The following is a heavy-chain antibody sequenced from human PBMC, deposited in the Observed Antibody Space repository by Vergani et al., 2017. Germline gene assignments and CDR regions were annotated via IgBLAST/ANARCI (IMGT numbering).Heavy chain of an antibody. CDR1: GYTFTGYY. Sequence: QVQLVQSGAEVKKPGASVKVSCKASGYTFTGYYMHWVRQAPGQGLEWMGWINPNSGGTNYAQKFQGRVTMTRDTSISTAYMELSRLRSDDTAVYYCARNGDSYGPPLYWYFDLWGRGTLVTASS. CDR2: INPNSGGT. CDR3: ARNGDSYGPPLYWYFDL. J-gene: IGHJ2*01. D-gene: IGHD5-18*01. V-gene: IGHV1-2*02.